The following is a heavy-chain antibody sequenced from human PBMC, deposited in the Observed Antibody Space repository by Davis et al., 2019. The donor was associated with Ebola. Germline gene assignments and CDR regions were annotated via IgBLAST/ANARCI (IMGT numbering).Heavy chain of an antibody. CDR3: ARGGGWYLSSYYGMDV. CDR2: IYHSGST. D-gene: IGHD6-19*01. Sequence: MPSETLSLTCAVSGGSISSSNWWSWVRQPPGKGLEWIGEIYHSGSTNYNPSLKSRVTISVDTSKNQFSLKLSSVTAADTAVYYCARGGGWYLSSYYGMDVWGQGTTVTVSS. J-gene: IGHJ6*02. CDR1: GGSISSSNW. V-gene: IGHV4-4*02.